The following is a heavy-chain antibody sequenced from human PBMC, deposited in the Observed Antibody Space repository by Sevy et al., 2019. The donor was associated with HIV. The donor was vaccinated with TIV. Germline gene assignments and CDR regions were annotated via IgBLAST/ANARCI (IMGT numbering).Heavy chain of an antibody. D-gene: IGHD2-8*01. J-gene: IGHJ6*02. CDR2: ISSSSYI. CDR1: GFTFSSYS. Sequence: GGSLRLSCAASGFTFSSYSMNWVRQAPGKGLEWVSSISSSSYIYYADSVKGRFTISRDNAKNSLYLQMNSLRAEDTAVYYCARVIMDIVLIGGMDVWGQGTTVTVSS. CDR3: ARVIMDIVLIGGMDV. V-gene: IGHV3-21*01.